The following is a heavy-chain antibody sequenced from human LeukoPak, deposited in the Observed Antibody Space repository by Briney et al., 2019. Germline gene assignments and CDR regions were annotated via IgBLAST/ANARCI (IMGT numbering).Heavy chain of an antibody. J-gene: IGHJ4*02. CDR1: GASISSYY. V-gene: IGHV4-59*01. D-gene: IGHD6-25*01. CDR3: ARERATSGRCRFDF. Sequence: SETLSPTCTVSGASISSYYWSWIRQSPGKGLKWIGYVHHTGSRSYNPSLKSRVTISLDRDKSQFSLKLTSVTAADTAVYYCARERATSGRCRFDFWGQGALVTVSS. CDR2: VHHTGSR.